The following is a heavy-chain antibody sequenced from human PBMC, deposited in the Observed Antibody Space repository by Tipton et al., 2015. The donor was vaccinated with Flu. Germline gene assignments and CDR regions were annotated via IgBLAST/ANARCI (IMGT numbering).Heavy chain of an antibody. CDR2: TYYSGST. Sequence: TLSLTCTVSGGSISSYYWSWIRQPPGKGLEWIGYTYYSGSTNYNPSLKSRVTISVDTSKNQFSLKLSSVTAADTAVYYCARTPGVAVAGTEFDYWGQGTLVTVSS. CDR1: GGSISSYY. V-gene: IGHV4-59*07. J-gene: IGHJ4*02. CDR3: ARTPGVAVAGTEFDY. D-gene: IGHD6-19*01.